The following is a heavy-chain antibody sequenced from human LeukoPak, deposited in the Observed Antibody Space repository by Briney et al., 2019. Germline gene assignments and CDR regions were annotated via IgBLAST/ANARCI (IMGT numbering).Heavy chain of an antibody. CDR2: IYHSGST. V-gene: IGHV4-30-2*01. J-gene: IGHJ4*02. CDR1: GGSISSGGYS. Sequence: PSQTLSLTCAVSGGSISSGGYSWSWIRQPPGKGLEWIGYIYHSGSTSYNPSLKSRVTISVDMSKNQFSLKLSSVIAADTAVYYCARSGRSDILTGYTFDYWGQGTLVTVSS. D-gene: IGHD3-9*01. CDR3: ARSGRSDILTGYTFDY.